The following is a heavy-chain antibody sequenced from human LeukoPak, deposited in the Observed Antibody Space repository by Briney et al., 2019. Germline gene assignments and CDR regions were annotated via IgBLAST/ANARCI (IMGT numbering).Heavy chain of an antibody. CDR3: ARQLYSSGSYYAPMDV. J-gene: IGHJ6*03. D-gene: IGHD3-10*01. V-gene: IGHV4-39*01. CDR1: GGSISSSIYF. Sequence: SETLSLTCTVSGGSISSSIYFWGWLWQPPGKGLEWIGSIHYSGSTYHDPSLKSRVTVSLDTSKNQFSLKLSSVTATDTAVYYCARQLYSSGSYYAPMDVWGKGTTVTISS. CDR2: IHYSGST.